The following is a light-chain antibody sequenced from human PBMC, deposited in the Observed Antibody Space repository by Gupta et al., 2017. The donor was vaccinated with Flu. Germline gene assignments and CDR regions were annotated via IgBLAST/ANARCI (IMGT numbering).Light chain of an antibody. J-gene: IGKJ1*01. CDR2: MAS. CDR1: QSIRNW. V-gene: IGKV1-5*03. CDR3: QHEDNSLGT. Sequence: PSTLSASVGDRVTITCRASQSIRNWLAWYQQKPGKAPNLLIYMASSLDSGVPSRFSGSGSGTEFTLTISSLQPEDSATYYCQHEDNSLGTFGQGTKVEIK.